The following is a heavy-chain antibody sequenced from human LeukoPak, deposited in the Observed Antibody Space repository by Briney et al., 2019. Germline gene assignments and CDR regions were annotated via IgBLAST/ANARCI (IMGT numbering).Heavy chain of an antibody. Sequence: PSETLSLTCAVYGGSFNDYFCSWIRQPPGKGLEWIGETSRGEGNHYSSSLRSRVIISVDTSKNQCSLKLSSVTAADTAVYYCARGTDRSKTGYWGQGTLVTVSS. CDR2: TSRGEGN. CDR3: ARGTDRSKTGY. J-gene: IGHJ4*02. D-gene: IGHD1-26*01. CDR1: GGSFNDYF. V-gene: IGHV4-34*01.